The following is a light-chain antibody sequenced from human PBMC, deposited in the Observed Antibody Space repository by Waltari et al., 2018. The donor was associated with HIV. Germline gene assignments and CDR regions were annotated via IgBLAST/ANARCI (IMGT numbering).Light chain of an antibody. V-gene: IGKV4-1*01. Sequence: IVMTESSDSLSASLCERATINCKSSQSVFFGSNNKNYLAWYQQKPGQPPKLLFYWASTRESGVPDRFSVSGSGTDFTLTISSLRTEDVAVYYCQQYYSSQLTFGGGTKVEI. CDR2: WAS. CDR3: QQYYSSQLT. J-gene: IGKJ4*01. CDR1: QSVFFGSNNKNY.